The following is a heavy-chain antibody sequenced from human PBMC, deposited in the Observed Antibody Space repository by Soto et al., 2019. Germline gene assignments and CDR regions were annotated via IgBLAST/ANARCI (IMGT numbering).Heavy chain of an antibody. CDR1: GGTFSNHS. CDR2: IIPKFGAA. D-gene: IGHD2-21*01. CDR3: ARLLMTTTRLQVFYHGMDV. Sequence: QVQLVQSGAEVKKPGSSVQVSCKASGGTFSNHSINWVRQAPGQGLEWMGGIIPKFGAANYAQKFQGRVRVTISADEFTSTAYLELSSLRSEDTAVYFCARLLMTTTRLQVFYHGMDVWGQGTTVTVSS. V-gene: IGHV1-69*01. J-gene: IGHJ6*02.